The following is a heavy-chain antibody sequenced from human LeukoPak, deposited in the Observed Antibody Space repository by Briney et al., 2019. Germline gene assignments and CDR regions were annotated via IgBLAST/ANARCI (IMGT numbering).Heavy chain of an antibody. CDR3: QVEVSCYYYYGMDV. CDR2: IYSGGST. D-gene: IGHD3-22*01. V-gene: IGHV3-53*01. CDR1: GFTVSSNY. Sequence: GGSLRLSCAASGFTVSSNYMSWVRQAPGKGLEWVSVIYSGGSTYYADSVKGRFTISRDNSKNTLYLQMNSLRTEDTAVYYCQVEVSCYYYYGMDVWGQGTTVTVSS. J-gene: IGHJ6*02.